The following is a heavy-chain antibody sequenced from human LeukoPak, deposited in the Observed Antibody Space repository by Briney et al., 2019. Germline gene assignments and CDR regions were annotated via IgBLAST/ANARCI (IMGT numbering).Heavy chain of an antibody. D-gene: IGHD6-19*01. CDR3: ARGRRQWLVVTNYFDY. V-gene: IGHV4-34*01. J-gene: IGHJ4*02. CDR2: INHSGST. Sequence: PSETLSLTCAVYGVSFSGYYWSWIGQPPGKGLEWIGEINHSGSTNYNPSLKSRVTISVDTSKNQFSLKLSSVTAADTAVYYCARGRRQWLVVTNYFDYWGQGTLVTVSS. CDR1: GVSFSGYY.